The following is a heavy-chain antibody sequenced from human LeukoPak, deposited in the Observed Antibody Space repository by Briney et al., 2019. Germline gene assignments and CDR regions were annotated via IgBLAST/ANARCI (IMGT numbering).Heavy chain of an antibody. CDR3: ARGMIAAAGSFDY. CDR1: GFIFSNHA. CDR2: ITNSGGTT. Sequence: GGSLRLSCAASGFIFSNHAMSWVRQAPGKGLEWVSGITNSGGTTYYADSVKGRFTISRDNSKNTLYLQMNSLRAEDTAVYYCARGMIAAAGSFDYWGQGTLVTVSS. J-gene: IGHJ4*02. V-gene: IGHV3-23*01. D-gene: IGHD6-13*01.